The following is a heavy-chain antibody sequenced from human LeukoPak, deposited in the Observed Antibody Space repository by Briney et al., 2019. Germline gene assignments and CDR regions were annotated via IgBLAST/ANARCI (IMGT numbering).Heavy chain of an antibody. J-gene: IGHJ4*02. CDR1: GGSISSYY. V-gene: IGHV4-4*07. CDR3: ARDRCSSASCYTKGFDY. CDR2: LHTSGST. D-gene: IGHD2-2*01. Sequence: SETLSLTCTVSGGSISSYYWSWIRQPPGKGLEWIGRLHTSGSTNYNPSLKSRVTMSVDTSKNQFSLKLSSVTAADTAVYHCARDRCSSASCYTKGFDYWGQGTLVTVSS.